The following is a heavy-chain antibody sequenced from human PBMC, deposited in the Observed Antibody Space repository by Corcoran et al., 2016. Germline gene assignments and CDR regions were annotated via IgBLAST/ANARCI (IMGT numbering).Heavy chain of an antibody. CDR2: IYYSGST. Sequence: QLQLQESGPGLVKPSETLSLTCTVSGGSISSSSYYWGWIRQPPGKGLEWIGSIYYSGSTYYNPSLKSRVTISVDTSKNQFSLKLSSVTAADTAVYYCARNVYCSSTSCYTGGMDVWGQGTTVTVSS. J-gene: IGHJ6*02. CDR3: ARNVYCSSTSCYTGGMDV. D-gene: IGHD2-2*02. CDR1: GGSISSSSYY. V-gene: IGHV4-39*01.